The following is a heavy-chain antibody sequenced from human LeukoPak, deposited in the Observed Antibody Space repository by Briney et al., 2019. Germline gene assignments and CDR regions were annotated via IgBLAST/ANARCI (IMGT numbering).Heavy chain of an antibody. CDR2: INHSGST. CDR1: GGSFSGYY. D-gene: IGHD3-22*01. CDR3: ARVNYYDSSGYHKRGYFQH. V-gene: IGHV4-34*01. Sequence: SETLSLTCAVYGGSFSGYYWSWIRQPPGKGLEWIGQINHSGSTNYNPSLKIRVTISVDTSKKQFSLKLRSLTAADTGVYYCARVNYYDSSGYHKRGYFQHWGQGTLVTVSS. J-gene: IGHJ1*01.